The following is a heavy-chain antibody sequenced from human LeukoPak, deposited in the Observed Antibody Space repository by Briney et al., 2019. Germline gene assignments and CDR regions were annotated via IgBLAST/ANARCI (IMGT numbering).Heavy chain of an antibody. V-gene: IGHV3-48*02. CDR1: GFTFSSYS. J-gene: IGHJ1*01. CDR3: ARDLRQYNAEYFHH. CDR2: ISTGSSII. Sequence: GGCLRLSCAASGFTFSSYSMNWVRPAPGKGREWVSYISTGSSIIYYADSVKGRFTISRDNAKKSLYLQMNSLRDEDTAVYYCARDLRQYNAEYFHHWGQGTLVAVSS. D-gene: IGHD1-1*01.